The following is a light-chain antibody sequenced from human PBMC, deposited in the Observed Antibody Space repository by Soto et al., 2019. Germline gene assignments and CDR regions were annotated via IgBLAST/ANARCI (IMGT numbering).Light chain of an antibody. CDR2: AAS. J-gene: IGKJ2*01. Sequence: DIQMTQSPSSLSASVGDRVTIPCRASQSITSYLNWYQQKPGKAPELLIYAASNLQNGVPSRFSGSGFGTDFTLTISSLQPEDFATYYCQQSYSVPYTFGQGSSLEIK. CDR3: QQSYSVPYT. CDR1: QSITSY. V-gene: IGKV1-39*01.